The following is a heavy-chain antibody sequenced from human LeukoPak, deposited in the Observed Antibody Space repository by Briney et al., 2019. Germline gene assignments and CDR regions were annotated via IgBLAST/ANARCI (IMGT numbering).Heavy chain of an antibody. Sequence: GGSLRLSCAASGFAFSSNWMSWVRQAPGNGLEWVSAIGSDGKTYYADSVKGRFTISRDNSKNALHLQMNSLRVEDTALYYCAREAHYPRMDTYLITPDSWGQGTLVTVSS. CDR2: IGSDGKT. J-gene: IGHJ4*02. CDR1: GFAFSSNW. D-gene: IGHD5-18*01. V-gene: IGHV3-23*01. CDR3: AREAHYPRMDTYLITPDS.